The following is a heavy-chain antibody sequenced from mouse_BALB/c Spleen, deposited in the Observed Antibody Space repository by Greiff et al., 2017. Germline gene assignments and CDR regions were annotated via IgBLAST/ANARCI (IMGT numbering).Heavy chain of an antibody. CDR2: INPYNDGT. CDR1: GYTFTGYV. Sequence: VQLQQSGPELVKPGASVKMSCKASGYTFTGYVMHWVKQKPGQGLEWIGYINPYNDGTKYNEKFKGKATLTSDKSSSTAYMELSSLTSEDSAVYYCARGGYYGDYYAMDYWGQGTSVTVSS. CDR3: ARGGYYGDYYAMDY. V-gene: IGHV1-14*01. D-gene: IGHD2-3*01. J-gene: IGHJ4*01.